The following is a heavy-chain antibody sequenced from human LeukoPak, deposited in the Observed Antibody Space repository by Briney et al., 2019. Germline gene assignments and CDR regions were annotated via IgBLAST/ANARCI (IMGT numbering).Heavy chain of an antibody. CDR3: ARDSYQDYYGRFDP. J-gene: IGHJ5*02. CDR2: IWDDGNDK. V-gene: IGHV3-33*01. CDR1: GFSFSNHG. D-gene: IGHD3-10*01. Sequence: GGSLRLSCAASGFSFSNHGMHWVRQAPGKRLEWVAVIWDDGNDKRYANSVNGRFTISRDNSENTLYLQMNGLTAEDTAMYYCARDSYQDYYGRFDPWGQGTLVIVSS.